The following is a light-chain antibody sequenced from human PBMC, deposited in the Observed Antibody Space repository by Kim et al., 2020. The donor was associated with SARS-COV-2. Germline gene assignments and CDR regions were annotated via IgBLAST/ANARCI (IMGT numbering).Light chain of an antibody. CDR3: QQTYTSPYS. V-gene: IGKV1-39*01. CDR1: RSISIH. CDR2: AAS. J-gene: IGKJ2*03. Sequence: SASVGDRLTITCRASRSISIHLDWYQQKSGKAPKLLIYAASSLQRGVSSTFSGSGSGAAFTLTISSLQPDDFATYYCQQTYTSPYSFGQGTKLEI.